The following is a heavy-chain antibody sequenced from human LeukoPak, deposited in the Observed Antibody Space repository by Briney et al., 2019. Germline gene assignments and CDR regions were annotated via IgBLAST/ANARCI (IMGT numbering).Heavy chain of an antibody. V-gene: IGHV4-31*11. CDR1: GGSISSGGYY. D-gene: IGHD3-16*01. CDR2: IYYSGST. CDR3: ARAGGFFSPFGY. J-gene: IGHJ4*02. Sequence: SETLSLTCAASGGSISSGGYYWSWIRQHPGDGLEWIGYIYYSGSTYYNPSLKSRVTISIDTSKNHFSLKLCSVTAADTAVYYCARAGGFFSPFGYWGQGTLVTVSS.